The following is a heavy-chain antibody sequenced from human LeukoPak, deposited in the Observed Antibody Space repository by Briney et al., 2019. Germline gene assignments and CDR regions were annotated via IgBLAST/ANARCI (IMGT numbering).Heavy chain of an antibody. J-gene: IGHJ4*02. D-gene: IGHD3-22*01. V-gene: IGHV2-5*01. CDR1: EFSLSTSGVG. CDR2: IYWNDDK. Sequence: SGPTLVNPTQTLTLTCTFSEFSLSTSGVGVGWIRQPPGKALEWLALIYWNDDKPYSPSLKSRLTITKDTSKNQVVLTMTNMDPGDTAIYYCAHTRGRSGYYFDFDFWGQGTLVTVSS. CDR3: AHTRGRSGYYFDFDF.